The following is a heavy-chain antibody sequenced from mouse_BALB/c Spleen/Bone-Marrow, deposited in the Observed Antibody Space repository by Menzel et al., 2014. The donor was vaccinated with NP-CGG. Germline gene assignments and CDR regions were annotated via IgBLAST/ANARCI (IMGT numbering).Heavy chain of an antibody. CDR3: VAYYRYEYYFDY. CDR2: IDPENGNT. V-gene: IGHV14-1*02. J-gene: IGHJ2*01. D-gene: IGHD2-14*01. CDR1: GFNIKDHY. Sequence: EVKLMESGAELVRPGALVKLSCKASGFNIKDHYMHWVKQRPEQGLEWIGWIDPENGNTIYDPKFQGKASITADTSSNTAYLQLSSLTSEDTAVYYCVAYYRYEYYFDYWGQGTTLTVSS.